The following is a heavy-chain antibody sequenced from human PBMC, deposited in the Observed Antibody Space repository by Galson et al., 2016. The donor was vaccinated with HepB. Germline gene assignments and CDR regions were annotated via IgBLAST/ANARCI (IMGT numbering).Heavy chain of an antibody. D-gene: IGHD5-24*01. CDR3: VKEDGPYNNFDT. J-gene: IGHJ5*02. V-gene: IGHV3-64D*06. Sequence: SLRLSCAASGFTFSSYAMHWIRQAPGKGLECLSTIDSGGGSTFYAGSVKGRFIISRDNSKNTLFFQMSSLRPEDTAIYFCVKEDGPYNNFDTWGQGTLVTVSS. CDR2: IDSGGGST. CDR1: GFTFSSYA.